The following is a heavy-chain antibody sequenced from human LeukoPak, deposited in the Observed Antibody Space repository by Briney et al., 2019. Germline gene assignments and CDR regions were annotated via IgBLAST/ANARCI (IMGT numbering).Heavy chain of an antibody. J-gene: IGHJ6*02. CDR3: AKGWSGMDV. CDR1: GFTLSSYG. Sequence: GGSLRLSCAASGFTLSSYGMHWVRQAPGKGLEWVAVISYDGSNKYYADSVKGRFTISRDNSKNTLYLQMNSLRAEDTAVYYCAKGWSGMDVWGQGTTVTVSS. V-gene: IGHV3-30*18. CDR2: ISYDGSNK.